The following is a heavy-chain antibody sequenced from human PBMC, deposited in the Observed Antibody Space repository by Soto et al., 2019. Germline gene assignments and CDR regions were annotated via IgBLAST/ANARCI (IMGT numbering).Heavy chain of an antibody. CDR3: AVRYSGSYFDY. D-gene: IGHD1-26*01. CDR1: GCTFSSYA. CDR2: IIPIFGTA. Sequence: GASVKVSCKASGCTFSSYAISWVRQAPGQGLEWMGGIIPIFGTANYAQKFQGRVTITADESTSTAYMELSSLRSEDTAVYYCAVRYSGSYFDYWGQGTLVTVSS. V-gene: IGHV1-69*13. J-gene: IGHJ4*02.